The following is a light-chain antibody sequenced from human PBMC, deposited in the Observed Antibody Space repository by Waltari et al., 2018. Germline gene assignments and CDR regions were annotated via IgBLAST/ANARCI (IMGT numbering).Light chain of an antibody. CDR3: QSYDGSLSGVL. V-gene: IGLV1-40*01. CDR2: GNN. J-gene: IGLJ2*01. Sequence: HSVLPPPRSVSGAPGQRVTIPCTGSSSNIRAGSGVHLCQQLPGPAPKLLVYGNNNRPSGVQDRFSGSKAGISAALAITGLQAEDEADYDCQSYDGSLSGVLFGGGTKLTVL. CDR1: SSNIRAGSG.